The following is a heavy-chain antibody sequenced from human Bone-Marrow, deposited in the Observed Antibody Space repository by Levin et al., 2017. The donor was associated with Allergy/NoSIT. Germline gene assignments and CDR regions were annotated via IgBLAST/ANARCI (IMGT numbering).Heavy chain of an antibody. CDR3: ARSIVEYSSLRPLYGMDV. V-gene: IGHV2-70*01. CDR1: GLSLSITGMC. CDR2: IDWDDNK. D-gene: IGHD6-13*01. Sequence: QTLSLTCTLSGLSLSITGMCVSWIRQPPGKALEWLALIDWDDNKYYSTSLKTRLTISKDTTKNQVVLTLTNMDPADTATYYCARSIVEYSSLRPLYGMDVWGQGTTVTVSS. J-gene: IGHJ6*02.